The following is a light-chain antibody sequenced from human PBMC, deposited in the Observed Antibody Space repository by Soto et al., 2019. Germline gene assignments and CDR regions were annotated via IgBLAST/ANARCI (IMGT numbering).Light chain of an antibody. CDR2: GNT. Sequence: QSVVTQPPSVSGAPGQRGTISCTGTSSNIGAGYDVHWYQHLPGTAPKLLIYGNTIRPSGVPDRFSGSKSGTSASLAITGRQAEDEADYYCQSYDRSLRGYVFGTGTKLTVL. V-gene: IGLV1-40*01. CDR1: SSNIGAGYD. CDR3: QSYDRSLRGYV. J-gene: IGLJ1*01.